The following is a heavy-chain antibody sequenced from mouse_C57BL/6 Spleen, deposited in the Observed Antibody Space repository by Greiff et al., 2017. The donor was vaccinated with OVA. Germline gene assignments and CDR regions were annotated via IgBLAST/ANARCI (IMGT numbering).Heavy chain of an antibody. CDR3: ARRGDYYYGSSLDY. CDR2: IDPANGNT. V-gene: IGHV14-3*01. CDR1: GFNITNTY. Sequence: VHVKQSVAELVRPGASVKLSCTASGFNITNTYMHWVKQRPEQGLEWIGRIDPANGNTKYAPKFQGKATITADTSSNTAYLQLSSLTSEDTAIYYCARRGDYYYGSSLDYWGQGTTLTVSS. D-gene: IGHD1-1*01. J-gene: IGHJ2*01.